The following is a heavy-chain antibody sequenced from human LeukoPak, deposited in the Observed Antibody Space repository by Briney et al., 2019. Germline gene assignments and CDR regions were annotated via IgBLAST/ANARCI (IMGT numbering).Heavy chain of an antibody. V-gene: IGHV1-18*04. J-gene: IGHJ6*03. Sequence: ASVKVSCKASGYTFTSYGISWVRQAPGQGLEWMGWISAYSGNTNYAQKLQGRVTMTTDTSTSTAYMELRSLRSDDTAVYYCARLLEYYDILTGPLYYMDVWGKGTTVTVSS. CDR2: ISAYSGNT. CDR3: ARLLEYYDILTGPLYYMDV. D-gene: IGHD3-9*01. CDR1: GYTFTSYG.